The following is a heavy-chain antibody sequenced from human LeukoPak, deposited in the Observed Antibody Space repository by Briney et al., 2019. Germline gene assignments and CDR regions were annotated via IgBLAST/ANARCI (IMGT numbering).Heavy chain of an antibody. Sequence: PGGSLRLSCAASGFTFSSYEMNWVRQAPGKGLEWVSCISVDGRTIYYADSVKGRFTISRDNAKNSLYLHMNSLRAEDTAIYYCARARGVKRGTFDSWGQGTLVTVSS. J-gene: IGHJ4*02. CDR1: GFTFSSYE. CDR3: ARARGVKRGTFDS. CDR2: ISVDGRTI. D-gene: IGHD3-10*01. V-gene: IGHV3-48*03.